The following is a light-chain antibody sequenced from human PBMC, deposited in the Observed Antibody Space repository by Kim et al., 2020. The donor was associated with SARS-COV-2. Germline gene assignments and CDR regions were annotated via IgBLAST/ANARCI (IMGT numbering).Light chain of an antibody. CDR3: AAWDDSLNGWV. CDR1: SSNIGRRT. J-gene: IGLJ3*02. V-gene: IGLV1-44*01. Sequence: GQGVTISCSGSSSNIGRRTVSWYQQLPGTAPKLLIYTNNQRPSGVPDRFSGSKSGTAASLAISGLQSDDEADYYCAAWDDSLNGWVFGGGTQLTVL. CDR2: TNN.